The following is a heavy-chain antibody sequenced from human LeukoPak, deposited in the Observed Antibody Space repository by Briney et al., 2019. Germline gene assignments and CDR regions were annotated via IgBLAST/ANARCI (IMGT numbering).Heavy chain of an antibody. CDR1: GGSFSGYY. CDR3: AREGRGYSGYARY. Sequence: SETLSLTCAVYGGSFSGYYWSWIRQPPGKGLEWIGEINHSGSTNYNPSLKSRVTISVDTSKNQFSLKPSSVTAADTAVYYCAREGRGYSGYARYWGQGTLVTVSS. J-gene: IGHJ4*02. D-gene: IGHD5-12*01. V-gene: IGHV4-34*01. CDR2: INHSGST.